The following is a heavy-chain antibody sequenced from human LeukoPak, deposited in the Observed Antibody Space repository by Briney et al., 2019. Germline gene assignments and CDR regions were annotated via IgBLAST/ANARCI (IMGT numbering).Heavy chain of an antibody. CDR1: GFTFSSYA. Sequence: GGSLRLSCAASGFTFSSYAMHWVRQAPGKGLEWVAVISYDGSNKYYADSVKGRFTIPRDNSKNTLYLQMNSLRAEDTAVYYCARGGRRDSSGSLFDYWGQGTLVTVSS. D-gene: IGHD3-22*01. V-gene: IGHV3-30*04. J-gene: IGHJ4*02. CDR2: ISYDGSNK. CDR3: ARGGRRDSSGSLFDY.